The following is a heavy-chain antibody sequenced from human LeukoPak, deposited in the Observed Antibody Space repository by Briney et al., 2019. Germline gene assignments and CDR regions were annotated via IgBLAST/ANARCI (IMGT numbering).Heavy chain of an antibody. J-gene: IGHJ6*02. CDR1: GFTFSSYA. CDR2: ISGSGGST. V-gene: IGHV3-23*01. Sequence: GGSLRLSCAASGFTFSSYAMSWVRQAPGKGLEWVSSISGSGGSTYYVDSVKGRFTISRDSSRNTLYLQMNSLRAEDMAAYFCAKGVGYQYYYGMDVWGQGTTVTVSS. CDR3: AKGVGYQYYYGMDV.